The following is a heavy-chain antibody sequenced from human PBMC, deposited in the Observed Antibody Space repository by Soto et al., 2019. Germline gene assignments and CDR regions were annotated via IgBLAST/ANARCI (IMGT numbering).Heavy chain of an antibody. CDR3: AREGRGKKAGYNGLVSLGY. CDR1: GSRFSNYV. J-gene: IGHJ4*02. D-gene: IGHD2-2*02. CDR2: IIPIFNST. V-gene: IGHV1-69*06. Sequence: QVQLVQSGAEVKTPGSSLKVSCTVSGSRFSNYVISWVRQAPGHGLEWLGRIIPIFNSTQYAQKFECRVTITADKSTYTASLELSSLRSDDTAVYYCAREGRGKKAGYNGLVSLGYWGQGTLVTVSS.